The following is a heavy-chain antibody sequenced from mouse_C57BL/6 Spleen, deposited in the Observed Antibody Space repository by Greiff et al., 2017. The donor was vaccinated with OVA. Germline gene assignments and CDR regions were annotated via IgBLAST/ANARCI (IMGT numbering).Heavy chain of an antibody. CDR2: IDPETGGT. CDR3: TRSQRIFAY. Sequence: VQVVESGAELVRPGASVTLSCKASGYTFTDYEMHWVKQTPVHGLEWIGAIDPETGGTAYNQKFKGKAILTADKSSSTAYMELRSLTSEDSAVYYCTRSQRIFAYWGQGTLVTVSA. CDR1: GYTFTDYE. J-gene: IGHJ3*01. V-gene: IGHV1-15*01.